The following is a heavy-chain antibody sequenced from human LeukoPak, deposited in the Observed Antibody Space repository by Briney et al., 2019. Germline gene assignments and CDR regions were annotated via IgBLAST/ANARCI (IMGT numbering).Heavy chain of an antibody. D-gene: IGHD4-17*01. Sequence: SETLSLTCAVYGGSFSGYYWNWIRQPPGKGLEWIGEINDSGSTNYNPFLKSRVSISVDTSKKQFSLKVSSVTAADTAVYYCARGVYGDYFTETGYFDYWGQGTQVIVSS. CDR2: INDSGST. V-gene: IGHV4-34*01. CDR3: ARGVYGDYFTETGYFDY. J-gene: IGHJ4*02. CDR1: GGSFSGYY.